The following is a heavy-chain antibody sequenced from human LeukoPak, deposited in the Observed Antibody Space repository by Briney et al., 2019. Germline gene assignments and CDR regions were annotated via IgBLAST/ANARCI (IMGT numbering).Heavy chain of an antibody. Sequence: GGSLRLSCTASGFTFGDYAMSWFRQAPGKGLEWVGRIKDKTGDETTDYAAPVKGRFTIARDDSESTVSLQMNSLRTEDTAVYYCAAGTGKTDFDYWGQGTLVTVSS. J-gene: IGHJ4*02. CDR3: AAGTGKTDFDY. D-gene: IGHD1/OR15-1a*01. CDR2: IKDKTGDETT. CDR1: GFTFGDYA. V-gene: IGHV3-15*05.